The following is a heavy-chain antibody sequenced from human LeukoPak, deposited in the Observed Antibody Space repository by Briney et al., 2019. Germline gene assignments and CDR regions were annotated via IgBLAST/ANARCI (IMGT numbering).Heavy chain of an antibody. V-gene: IGHV4-61*02. CDR3: ARGTVFLGSYYNYFDY. CDR2: IYTSGST. CDR1: GGSISSGSYY. J-gene: IGHJ4*02. Sequence: SETLSLTCTVSGGSISSGSYYWSWIRQPAGKGLEWIGRIYTSGSTNYNPSLKSRVTISVDTSKNQFSLKLSSVTAADTAVYYCARGTVFLGSYYNYFDYWGQGTLVTVSS. D-gene: IGHD3-10*01.